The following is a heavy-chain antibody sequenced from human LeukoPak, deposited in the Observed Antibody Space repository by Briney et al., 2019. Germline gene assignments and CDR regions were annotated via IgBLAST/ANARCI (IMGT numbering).Heavy chain of an antibody. CDR2: ISRSSSYI. CDR3: ARDEGGYGDPFDY. D-gene: IGHD4-17*01. J-gene: IGHJ4*02. CDR1: GFTFSNFA. Sequence: GGSLRLSCEVSGFTFSNFAMSWVRQAPGKGLEWVSYISRSSSYIYYADSMKGRFTISRDNAKNSLYLQMNSLRAEDTAVYYCARDEGGYGDPFDYWGQGTLVTVSS. V-gene: IGHV3-21*01.